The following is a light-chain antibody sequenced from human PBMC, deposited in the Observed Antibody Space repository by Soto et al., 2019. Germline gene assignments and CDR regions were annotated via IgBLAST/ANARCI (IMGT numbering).Light chain of an antibody. CDR1: QDISNF. CDR2: DAS. CDR3: QQYDNLPIT. Sequence: DIQMTQSPSSLSASVGDKLTITCQASQDISNFLNWYQQKPGKAPKLLIYDASSLGAGVPSRFSGSGSGTDFTFTISSLHPEDIATYYCQQYDNLPITFGKGTRVEFK. V-gene: IGKV1-33*01. J-gene: IGKJ5*01.